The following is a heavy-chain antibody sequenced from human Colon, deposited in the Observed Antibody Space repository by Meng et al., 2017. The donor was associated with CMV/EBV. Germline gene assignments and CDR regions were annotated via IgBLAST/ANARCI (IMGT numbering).Heavy chain of an antibody. CDR1: GFSFEDYG. D-gene: IGHD3-3*01. V-gene: IGHV3-20*04. CDR3: AKDYRKRFWPENFDY. Sequence: GESLKISCATSGFSFEDYGMSWVRQAPGKGLEWVSGINWNGGRTDYGDSVKGRFTISRDNSKNTLYLQMNSLRPDDTAVYYCAKDYRKRFWPENFDYWGQGTLVTVSS. J-gene: IGHJ4*02. CDR2: INWNGGRT.